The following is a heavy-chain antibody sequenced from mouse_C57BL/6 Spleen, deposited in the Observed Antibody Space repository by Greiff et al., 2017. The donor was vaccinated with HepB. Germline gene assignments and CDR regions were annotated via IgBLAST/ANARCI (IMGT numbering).Heavy chain of an antibody. J-gene: IGHJ2*01. CDR2: IDPSDSYT. CDR3: ARSDYGNVYDFDY. D-gene: IGHD2-1*01. Sequence: VQLQQSGAELVMPGASVKLSCKASGYTFTSYWMHWVKQRPGQGLEWIGEIDPSDSYTNYNQKFKGKSTLTVDKSSSTAYMQLSSLTSADSAVYYCARSDYGNVYDFDYWGQGTTLTVSS. CDR1: GYTFTSYW. V-gene: IGHV1-69*01.